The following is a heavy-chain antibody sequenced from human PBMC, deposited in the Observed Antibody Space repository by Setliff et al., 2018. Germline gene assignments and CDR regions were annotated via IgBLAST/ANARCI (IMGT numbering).Heavy chain of an antibody. V-gene: IGHV4-31*03. Sequence: SETLSLTCSVSGASTSSDGYYWSWIRQYPGKGLEWIGYIYYSGSTYYNPSLKSRVTISLDTSKNQFSLELNSVTAADTAVYYCARSRTIAVKGGVFAVWGRGTLVTVSS. CDR3: ARSRTIAVKGGVFAV. D-gene: IGHD6-19*01. J-gene: IGHJ2*01. CDR2: IYYSGST. CDR1: GASTSSDGYY.